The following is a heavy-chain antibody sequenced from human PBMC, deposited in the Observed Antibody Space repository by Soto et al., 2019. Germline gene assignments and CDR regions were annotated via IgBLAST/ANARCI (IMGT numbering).Heavy chain of an antibody. CDR3: ARYVCGGDCYSNY. J-gene: IGHJ4*02. V-gene: IGHV3-74*01. CDR2: INSDGSST. Sequence: PGGSLRLSCAASGFTFSSYWMHWVRQAPGKGLVWVSRINSDGSSTSYADSVKGRFTISRDNAKNTLYLQMNSLRAEDTAVYYCARYVCGGDCYSNYWGQGTLVTVSS. CDR1: GFTFSSYW. D-gene: IGHD2-21*01.